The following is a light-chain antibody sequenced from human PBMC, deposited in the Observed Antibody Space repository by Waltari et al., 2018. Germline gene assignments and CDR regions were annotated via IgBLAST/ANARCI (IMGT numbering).Light chain of an antibody. Sequence: QSALTQPASVSGSPGQSITISCTGTSSDVGTYNYVSWYQQHPGKAPKLMIFYVSNRPVGVSNRFSASKSGNTASLTISGRQAEDEADYYCSSYTGSNTYVFGSGTKVTVL. J-gene: IGLJ1*01. V-gene: IGLV2-14*03. CDR1: SSDVGTYNY. CDR3: SSYTGSNTYV. CDR2: YVS.